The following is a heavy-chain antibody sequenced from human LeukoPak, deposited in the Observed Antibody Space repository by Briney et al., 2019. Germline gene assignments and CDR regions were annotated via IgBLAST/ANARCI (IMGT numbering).Heavy chain of an antibody. CDR2: IKQDGSEK. D-gene: IGHD1-26*01. V-gene: IGHV3-7*01. CDR3: ATRRELRA. J-gene: IGHJ5*02. Sequence: GGSLRLSCAASGFTFNNYWMSWVRQAPGKGLEWVANIKQDGSEKYYVDSVKGRFTISRDNAKNSLYLQMNSLRAEDTAVYYCATRRELRAWGQGTLVTVSS. CDR1: GFTFNNYW.